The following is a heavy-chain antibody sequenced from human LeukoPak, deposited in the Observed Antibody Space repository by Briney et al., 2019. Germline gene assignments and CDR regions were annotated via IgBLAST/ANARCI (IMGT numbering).Heavy chain of an antibody. CDR2: IYYTGST. D-gene: IGHD6-13*01. Sequence: SETLSLTCTVSAGSISSSNYYWGWLRQPPGKGLEWIGSIYYTGSTYSNPSLKSRVTISVDTSKNQFSLKLTSVTAADTAVYYCARDHIAAAAPEYWGQGTLVTVSS. CDR1: AGSISSSNYY. CDR3: ARDHIAAAAPEY. V-gene: IGHV4-39*07. J-gene: IGHJ4*02.